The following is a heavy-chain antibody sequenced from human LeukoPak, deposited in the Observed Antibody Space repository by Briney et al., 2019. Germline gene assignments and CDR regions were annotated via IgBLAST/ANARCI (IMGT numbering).Heavy chain of an antibody. D-gene: IGHD4-17*01. CDR2: IYYSGST. CDR1: GGSMSSYY. CDR3: ARISGYGDYSY. V-gene: IGHV4-59*08. Sequence: SENLSLTCTVSGGSMSSYYWTWIRQPPGKGLEYIGYIYYSGSTDYNPSLNSRVTISMDTSKNQFSLKLISVTAADTAVYYCARISGYGDYSYWGQGALVTVSS. J-gene: IGHJ4*02.